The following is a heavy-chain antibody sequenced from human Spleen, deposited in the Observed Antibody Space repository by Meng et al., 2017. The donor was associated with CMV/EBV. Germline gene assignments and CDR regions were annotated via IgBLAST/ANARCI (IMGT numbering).Heavy chain of an antibody. V-gene: IGHV3-23*01. J-gene: IGHJ5*02. CDR2: ISGSVGNT. Sequence: SGFPFSTYAMSWVRQAPGKGLEWVESISGSVGNTYYADSVKGRFTISRDNSGDTLYLQMNSLRAEDTAVYYCAREEAMVGYYTNWFDAWGQGTLVTVSS. CDR1: GFPFSTYA. CDR3: AREEAMVGYYTNWFDA. D-gene: IGHD5-18*01.